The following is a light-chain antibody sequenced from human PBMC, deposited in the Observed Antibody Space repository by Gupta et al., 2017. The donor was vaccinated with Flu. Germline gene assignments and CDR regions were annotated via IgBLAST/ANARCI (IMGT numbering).Light chain of an antibody. J-gene: IGLJ2*01. Sequence: SITISCTGTSSDVGGYNYFSWYQQHPGKAPKLMIYDVGNRPSGVSNRFSGSKSGNTASLTISGLQAEDEADYYCSSYTSSSTLVFGGGTKLTVL. CDR3: SSYTSSSTLV. CDR1: SSDVGGYNY. V-gene: IGLV2-14*04. CDR2: DVG.